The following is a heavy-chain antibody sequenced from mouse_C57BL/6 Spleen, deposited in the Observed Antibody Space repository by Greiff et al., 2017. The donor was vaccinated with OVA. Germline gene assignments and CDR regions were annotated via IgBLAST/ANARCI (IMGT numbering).Heavy chain of an antibody. V-gene: IGHV5-4*01. CDR1: GFTFSSYA. D-gene: IGHD4-1*02. J-gene: IGHJ2*01. CDR2: ISDGGSYT. Sequence: DVHLVESGGGLVKPGGSLKLSCAASGFTFSSYAMSWVRQTPEKRLEWVATISDGGSYTYYPDNVKGRFTISRDNAKNNLYLQMSHLKSEDTAMYYCARDANWDSYYFDYWGQGTTLTVSS. CDR3: ARDANWDSYYFDY.